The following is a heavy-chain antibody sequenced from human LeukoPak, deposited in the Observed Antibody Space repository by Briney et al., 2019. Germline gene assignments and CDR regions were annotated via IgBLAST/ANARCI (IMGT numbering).Heavy chain of an antibody. V-gene: IGHV4-59*01. CDR2: IYYSGST. Sequence: PSETLSLTCTVSGGSISSYYWSWIRQPPGKGLEWIGYIYYSGSTNYNPSLKSRVTISVDTFKNQFSLKLSSVTAADTAVYYCARKSGSSYFDYWGQGTLVTVSS. CDR1: GGSISSYY. CDR3: ARKSGSSYFDY. D-gene: IGHD1-26*01. J-gene: IGHJ4*02.